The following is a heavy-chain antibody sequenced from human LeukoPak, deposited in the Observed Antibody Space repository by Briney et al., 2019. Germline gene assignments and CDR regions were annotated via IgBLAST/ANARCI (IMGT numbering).Heavy chain of an antibody. CDR1: GYSFTSYW. V-gene: IGHV5-10-1*01. J-gene: IGHJ5*02. Sequence: GESLRISCKGSGYSFTSYWISWVRQMPGKGLEWMGRIDPSDSYTNYSPSFQGHVTISADKSISTAYLQWSSLKASDTAMYCCARHSTNYGSGSYSTGGRWFDPWGQGTLVTVSS. D-gene: IGHD3-10*01. CDR2: IDPSDSYT. CDR3: ARHSTNYGSGSYSTGGRWFDP.